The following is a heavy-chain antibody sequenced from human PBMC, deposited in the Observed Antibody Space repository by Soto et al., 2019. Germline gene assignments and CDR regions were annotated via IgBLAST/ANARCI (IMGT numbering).Heavy chain of an antibody. V-gene: IGHV1-2*02. CDR2: VNPNTGVT. Sequence: QVQLVQSGSEVKKPGASVKVSCQASGYTFTAFYMNWVRQAPGQGLEWMGWVNPNTGVTKYAQKFQGRVTMTRDTSINTAYMELSGLTSDDTAVYYCARITWGRDHYYGMDVWGQGTTVTVSS. J-gene: IGHJ6*02. CDR1: GYTFTAFY. D-gene: IGHD1-26*01. CDR3: ARITWGRDHYYGMDV.